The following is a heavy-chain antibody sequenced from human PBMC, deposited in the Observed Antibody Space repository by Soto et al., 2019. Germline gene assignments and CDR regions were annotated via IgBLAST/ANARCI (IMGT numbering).Heavy chain of an antibody. J-gene: IGHJ5*02. CDR1: GGSFSGYY. D-gene: IGHD3-9*01. Sequence: QVQLQQWGAGLLKPSETLSLTCAVYGGSFSGYYWSWIRQPPGKGLEWIGEINHSGSTNYNPSLKSRLTISVDTSKNQFSLKLSSVTAADTAVYYCARGHFKYYDILTGYYKGGNWFDPWGQGTLVTVSS. V-gene: IGHV4-34*01. CDR2: INHSGST. CDR3: ARGHFKYYDILTGYYKGGNWFDP.